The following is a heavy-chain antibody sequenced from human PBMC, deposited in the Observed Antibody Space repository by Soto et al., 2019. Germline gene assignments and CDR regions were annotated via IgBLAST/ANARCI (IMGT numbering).Heavy chain of an antibody. CDR2: INPNSGGT. Sequence: ASVKVSCKASGYTFTGYYIHWVRQAPGQGLEWMGWINPNSGGTNYAQKFQGWVTMTRDTSISTAYMELSRLRSDDTAVYYCARDYDGSSSENNWFDPWGQGTLVTVSS. CDR1: GYTFTGYY. D-gene: IGHD6-6*01. CDR3: ARDYDGSSSENNWFDP. J-gene: IGHJ5*02. V-gene: IGHV1-2*04.